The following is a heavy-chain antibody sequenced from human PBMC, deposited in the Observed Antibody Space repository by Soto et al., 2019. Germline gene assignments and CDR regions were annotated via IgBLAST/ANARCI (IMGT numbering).Heavy chain of an antibody. CDR1: GFTLYSRA. V-gene: IGHV3-23*01. J-gene: IGHJ6*02. CDR3: ARDFDTSRDDWAYYGIDV. CDR2: ISDSGAGT. Sequence: GGSLRLSCEASGFTLYSRAMGWVRQAPGKGLDWVSAISDSGAGTYYPDPVKGRFTISRDNSKNTLYLQMSSLRAEDTAVYYCARDFDTSRDDWAYYGIDVWGQGTTVTSP. D-gene: IGHD6-13*01.